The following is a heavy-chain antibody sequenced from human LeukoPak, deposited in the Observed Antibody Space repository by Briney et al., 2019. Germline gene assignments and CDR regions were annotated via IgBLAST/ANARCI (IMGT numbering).Heavy chain of an antibody. V-gene: IGHV4-61*09. Sequence: SQTLSLTCTVSGGSISSGTYYWSWIRQPAGQGLEWIGHIYTSGSTNYNPSLKSRVTISVDTSKNQFSLKLSSVTAADSAVYYWARCSLAFCSSAGCYSNAMDVWGHGTTVIVSS. CDR1: GGSISSGTYY. CDR3: ARCSLAFCSSAGCYSNAMDV. D-gene: IGHD2-2*01. CDR2: IYTSGST. J-gene: IGHJ6*02.